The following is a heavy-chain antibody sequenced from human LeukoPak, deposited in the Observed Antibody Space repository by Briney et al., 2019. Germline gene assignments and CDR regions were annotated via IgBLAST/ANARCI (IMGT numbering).Heavy chain of an antibody. CDR1: GGSISSSTYY. D-gene: IGHD3-16*01. CDR2: IYYTGTT. J-gene: IGHJ4*02. V-gene: IGHV4-39*02. Sequence: SETLSLTCTVSGGSISSSTYYWGWIRQPAGQGLEWIGAIYYTGTTYYNPSLRSRVTISVDTSKNHFSLNLSSVTAADTALYYCASAPRQGSIGGLDYWGQGTLVTVSS. CDR3: ASAPRQGSIGGLDY.